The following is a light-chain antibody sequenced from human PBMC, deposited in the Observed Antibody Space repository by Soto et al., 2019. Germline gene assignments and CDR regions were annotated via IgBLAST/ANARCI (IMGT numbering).Light chain of an antibody. CDR2: ASS. CDR1: QSISSF. J-gene: IGKJ1*01. Sequence: DIQMTQSPSSLSASVGDRVTITCRASQSISSFLNWYQHKPGKAPKVLIYASSSLQSGVPSRFSGSGSGTDVTLTISSLQPEDFATYYCQQSFSTPRTFGQGPKVEIK. V-gene: IGKV1-39*01. CDR3: QQSFSTPRT.